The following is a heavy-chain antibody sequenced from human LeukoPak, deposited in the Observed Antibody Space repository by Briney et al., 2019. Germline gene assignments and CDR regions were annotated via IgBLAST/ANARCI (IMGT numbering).Heavy chain of an antibody. CDR1: GDSISSTRYY. CDR2: IYYSGST. Sequence: SETLSLTCTVSGDSISSTRYYWGWIRQPPGKGLEWIGSIYYSGSTYYNPSLKSRVTISVDTSKNQFSLKLSSVTAADTAVYYCASARGYYDSSGYSAWGQGTLVTVSS. V-gene: IGHV4-39*07. CDR3: ASARGYYDSSGYSA. D-gene: IGHD3-22*01. J-gene: IGHJ4*02.